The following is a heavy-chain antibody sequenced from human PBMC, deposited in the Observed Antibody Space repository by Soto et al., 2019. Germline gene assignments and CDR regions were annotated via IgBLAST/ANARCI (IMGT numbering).Heavy chain of an antibody. CDR3: ASSPRDGLQDDY. J-gene: IGHJ4*02. CDR2: INHSGST. Sequence: QVQLQQWGAGLLKPSETLSLTCAVYGGSFSGYYWSWIRQPPGKGLEWIGEINHSGSTNYNPSLKRRVTISVDTSKNQFSLKLSSVTAADTAVYYCASSPRDGLQDDYWGQGTLVTVSS. CDR1: GGSFSGYY. D-gene: IGHD4-17*01. V-gene: IGHV4-34*01.